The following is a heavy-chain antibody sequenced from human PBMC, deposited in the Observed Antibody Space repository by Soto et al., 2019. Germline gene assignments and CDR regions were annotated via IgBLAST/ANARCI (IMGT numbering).Heavy chain of an antibody. D-gene: IGHD3-16*02. CDR3: ARDWGLRLGELSFFDY. Sequence: QVQLVQSGAEVNKPGSSVRVSCKASGGTFSRFAISWVRQAPGQGLEWRGGVIPVFGTANYAPKFQGRVTIAADESTTTAPMELRSLTSDDTAVYYWARDWGLRLGELSFFDYWGQGTLITVSA. CDR1: GGTFSRFA. J-gene: IGHJ4*02. V-gene: IGHV1-69*01. CDR2: VIPVFGTA.